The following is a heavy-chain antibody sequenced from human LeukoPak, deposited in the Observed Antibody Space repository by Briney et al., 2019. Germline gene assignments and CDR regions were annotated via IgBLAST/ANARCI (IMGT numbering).Heavy chain of an antibody. Sequence: PSQTLSLTCTVSGGSISSGGYYWSWIRQPPGKGLEWIGYIYHSGSTYYNPSLKSRVTISVDRSKNQFSLKLSSVTAADTAVYYCARVSKKCSSTSCYQYYYYYYMDVWGKGTTVTVSS. J-gene: IGHJ6*03. CDR1: GGSISSGGYY. D-gene: IGHD2-2*01. CDR3: ARVSKKCSSTSCYQYYYYYYMDV. V-gene: IGHV4-30-2*01. CDR2: IYHSGST.